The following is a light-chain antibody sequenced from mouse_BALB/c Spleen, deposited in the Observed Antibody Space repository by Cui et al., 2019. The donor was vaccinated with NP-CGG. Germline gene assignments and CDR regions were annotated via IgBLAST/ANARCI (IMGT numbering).Light chain of an antibody. CDR3: ALWYSNHWV. J-gene: IGLJ1*01. V-gene: IGLV1*01. Sequence: QAVVTQESALTTSPGQPATLTCRSSTGAVTTSNDANWVQEKPDHLFTGLIGGTNNRAPGVPARFSGSLIGDKAALTITGAQTEDEAIYFCALWYSNHWVFGGGTKLTVL. CDR1: TGAVTTSND. CDR2: GTN.